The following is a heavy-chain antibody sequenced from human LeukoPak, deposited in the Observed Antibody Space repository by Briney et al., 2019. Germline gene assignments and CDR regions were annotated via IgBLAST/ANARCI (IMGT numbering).Heavy chain of an antibody. CDR3: ARDYYNWFDP. D-gene: IGHD1-26*01. V-gene: IGHV3-48*04. CDR1: GFTFSIYN. Sequence: PGGSLRLSCAASGFTFSIYNMNWVRQAPGKGLEWVSYISSGSNTIYYADSVKGRFTISRDNAKNSLYLQMNSLRAEDTAVYYCARDYYNWFDPWGQGTLVTVSS. J-gene: IGHJ5*02. CDR2: ISSGSNTI.